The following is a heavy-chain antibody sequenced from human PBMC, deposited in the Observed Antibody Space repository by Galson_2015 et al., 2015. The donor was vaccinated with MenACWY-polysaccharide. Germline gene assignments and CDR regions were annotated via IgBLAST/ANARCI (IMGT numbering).Heavy chain of an antibody. V-gene: IGHV3-74*01. CDR2: INSDGSST. CDR1: GFTFSSYW. CDR3: ARQPTYYGSG. J-gene: IGHJ4*02. D-gene: IGHD3-10*01. Sequence: SLRLSCAASGFTFSSYWMHWARHVPGQGLVWVSRINSDGSSTSYADSVKGRFTISGDNAKNTLYLQMNSLRAEDTAVYYCARQPTYYGSGWGQGTLVTVSP.